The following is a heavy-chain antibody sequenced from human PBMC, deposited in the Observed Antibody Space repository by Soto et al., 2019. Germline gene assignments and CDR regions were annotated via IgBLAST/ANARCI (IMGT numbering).Heavy chain of an antibody. J-gene: IGHJ3*01. V-gene: IGHV3-53*01. Sequence: EVQLVESGGGLIQPGGSLRLSCAASGFTFSSNDMNWVRQAPGKGLEWVSLIYSGGSTYYADSVKGRFTISSDNSKNTFYLQMSSRRAEDTAVYYCATGPLLPGAPCGQGTMVTVCS. CDR3: ATGPLLPGAP. D-gene: IGHD3-22*01. CDR2: IYSGGST. CDR1: GFTFSSND.